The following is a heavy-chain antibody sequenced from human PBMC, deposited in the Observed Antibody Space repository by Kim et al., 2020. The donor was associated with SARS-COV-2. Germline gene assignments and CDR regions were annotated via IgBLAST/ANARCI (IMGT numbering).Heavy chain of an antibody. CDR3: ARALFGGQQLVLGNY. V-gene: IGHV1-3*01. CDR1: GYTFTSYA. Sequence: ASVKVSCKASGYTFTSYAMHWVRQAPGQRLEWMGWINAGNGNTKYSQKFQGRVTITRDTSASTAYMELSSLRSEDTAVYYCARALFGGQQLVLGNYWGQGTLVTVSS. CDR2: INAGNGNT. J-gene: IGHJ4*02. D-gene: IGHD6-13*01.